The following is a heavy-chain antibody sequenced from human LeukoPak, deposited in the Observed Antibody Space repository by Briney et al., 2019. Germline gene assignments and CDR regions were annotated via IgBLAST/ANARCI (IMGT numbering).Heavy chain of an antibody. CDR3: TRVNSSGWPLDAFDI. CDR1: GFTFGDYA. J-gene: IGHJ3*02. Sequence: PGGSLRLSCTASGFTFGDYAMSWIRQAPGKGLERVFFLRSKAYGGTTEYAASVKGRFTISRDDSKSIAYLQMNSLKTEDTAVYYCTRVNSSGWPLDAFDIWGQGTMVTVSS. D-gene: IGHD6-25*01. CDR2: LRSKAYGGTT. V-gene: IGHV3-49*03.